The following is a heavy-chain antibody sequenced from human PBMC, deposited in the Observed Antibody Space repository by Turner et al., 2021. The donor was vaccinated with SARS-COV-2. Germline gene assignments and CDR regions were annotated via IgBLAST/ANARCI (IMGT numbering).Heavy chain of an antibody. V-gene: IGHV1-46*01. D-gene: IGHD2-2*01. J-gene: IGHJ6*02. CDR3: ARDSPYCSSTSCYDV. Sequence: QVQLVQSGAEVKKPGASLKISCRTSGYTFSDYYIHWVRQAPGQGLEWMGIFNPSGGYTSYAQKFQGRLTMTSDTSTSTVYMDLSSLGYEDTAVYYCARDSPYCSSTSCYDVWGQGTTVTVSS. CDR1: GYTFSDYY. CDR2: FNPSGGYT.